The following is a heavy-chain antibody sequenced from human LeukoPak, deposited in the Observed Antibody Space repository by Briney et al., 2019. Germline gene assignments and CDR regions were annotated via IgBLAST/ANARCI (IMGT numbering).Heavy chain of an antibody. CDR2: ISDIGSI. D-gene: IGHD2-8*02. V-gene: IGHV4-59*08. CDR1: GGSISSYY. J-gene: IGHJ4*02. CDR3: AGHHPRNTVDF. Sequence: SETLSLTCTVSGGSISSYYWSWIRRLPGKGLEWIAYISDIGSINYNPSLKSRVTISLDTSKNQFSLKLSSVTAADTAVYYCAGHHPRNTVDFWGQGTLVTVSS.